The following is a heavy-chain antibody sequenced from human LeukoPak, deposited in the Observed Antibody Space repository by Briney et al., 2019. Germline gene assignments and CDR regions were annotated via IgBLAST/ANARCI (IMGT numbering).Heavy chain of an antibody. Sequence: KPSETLSLTCAVYGGSLSGYYCGWIRQPPGKGLEWIGSIYYSGSTYYNPSLKSRVTISVDTSKHLFSLKLRSVTAADTAVYYCAINTYYYGSGSYSLFDYWGQGTLVTVSS. V-gene: IGHV4-34*01. CDR2: IYYSGST. CDR1: GGSLSGYY. D-gene: IGHD3-10*01. J-gene: IGHJ4*02. CDR3: AINTYYYGSGSYSLFDY.